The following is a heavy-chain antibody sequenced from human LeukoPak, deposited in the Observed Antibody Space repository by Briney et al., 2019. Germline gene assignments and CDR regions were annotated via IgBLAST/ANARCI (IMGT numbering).Heavy chain of an antibody. CDR2: INPSGGST. J-gene: IGHJ6*03. Sequence: GASVKVSCKASGYTFTSYYMHWVRQAPGQGLEWMGIINPSGGSTSYAQKFQGRVTMTRDMSTSTVYMELSSLRSEDTAVYYCARDVFTKIFEGPNYYMDVWGKGTTVTVSS. CDR1: GYTFTSYY. CDR3: ARDVFTKIFEGPNYYMDV. V-gene: IGHV1-46*01. D-gene: IGHD3-3*01.